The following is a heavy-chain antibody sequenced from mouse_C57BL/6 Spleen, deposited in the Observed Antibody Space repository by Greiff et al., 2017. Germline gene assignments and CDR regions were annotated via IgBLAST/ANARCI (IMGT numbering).Heavy chain of an antibody. Sequence: QVQLQQSGAELVRPGASVKLSCKASGYTFTSYWMHWVKQRPGQGLEWIGVIDPSDSYTNYNHTFKGKARLTVDTYSSTTYMQLSILTSEDSAVYFCARGIRRLGAWFAYWGQGTMVTVSA. CDR1: GYTFTSYW. D-gene: IGHD2-13*01. V-gene: IGHV1-59*01. CDR2: IDPSDSYT. J-gene: IGHJ3*01. CDR3: ARGIRRLGAWFAY.